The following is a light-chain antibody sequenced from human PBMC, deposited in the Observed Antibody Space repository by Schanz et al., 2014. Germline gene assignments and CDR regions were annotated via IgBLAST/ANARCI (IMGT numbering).Light chain of an antibody. V-gene: IGKV1-5*01. Sequence: DIQMTQSPSTLSASVGDRVTITCRASQSISRWLAWYQQKPGKAPRFLIFDASILESGVPSRFSGSGSGTEFTLTISSLQPDDFATYYCQQYNTYSPWTFGQGTKVEIK. CDR3: QQYNTYSPWT. CDR2: DAS. CDR1: QSISRW. J-gene: IGKJ1*01.